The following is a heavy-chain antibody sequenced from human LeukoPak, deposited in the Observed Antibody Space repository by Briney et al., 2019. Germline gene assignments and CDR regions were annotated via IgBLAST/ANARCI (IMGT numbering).Heavy chain of an antibody. J-gene: IGHJ4*02. CDR1: GGSISSRSYY. CDR3: GRGVIDSSDFYYFDH. V-gene: IGHV4-39*07. D-gene: IGHD3-22*01. Sequence: SETLSLTCTVSGGSISSRSYYWGWIRQPPGKGLEWIGSIYYSGSTYYNPSLKSRVTITVDTSKNQFSLKLSSMTAADTAVYYCGRGVIDSSDFYYFDHWGQGTLVTVSS. CDR2: IYYSGST.